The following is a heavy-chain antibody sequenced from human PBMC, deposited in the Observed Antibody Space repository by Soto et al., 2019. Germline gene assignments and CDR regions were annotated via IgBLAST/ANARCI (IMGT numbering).Heavy chain of an antibody. CDR1: ECTCVNHG. Sequence: VPWAAVECTCVNHGGHWIIKKKGKGLEWVAVISYDGSNKYYADSVKGRFTISRDNSKNTLYLQMNSLRAEDTAVYYCAKDGGDGYKYYFDYWGQGTLVTVSS. D-gene: IGHD3-16*01. CDR3: AKDGGDGYKYYFDY. V-gene: IGHV3-30*18. J-gene: IGHJ4*02. CDR2: ISYDGSNK.